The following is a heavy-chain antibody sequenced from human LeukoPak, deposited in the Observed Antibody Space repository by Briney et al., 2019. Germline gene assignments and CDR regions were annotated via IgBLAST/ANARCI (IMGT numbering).Heavy chain of an antibody. CDR3: ARQDTAMVISSDY. CDR1: GYSFTTYW. Sequence: GESLKISCEGAGYSFTTYWIAWVRQMPGKGLEWMGIIYPGDSDTRYSPSFQGQVTISADKSISTAYLQWSSLKASDTAMYYCARQDTAMVISSDYWGQGTLVTVS. V-gene: IGHV5-51*01. J-gene: IGHJ4*02. CDR2: IYPGDSDT. D-gene: IGHD5-18*01.